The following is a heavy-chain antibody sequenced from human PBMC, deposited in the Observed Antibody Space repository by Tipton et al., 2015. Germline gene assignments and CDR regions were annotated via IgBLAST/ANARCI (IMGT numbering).Heavy chain of an antibody. CDR1: GGSISSSSYY. CDR2: IHYSGDT. Sequence: TLSLTCTVSGGSISSSSYYWSWIRQHPGRGLEWIGYIHYSGDTYYNPSLKSRVTISIDTSKNQFSLKVSSVTAADTAVYYCARLLQPRADFDYWGQGTLVTVSS. V-gene: IGHV4-31*03. CDR3: ARLLQPRADFDY. D-gene: IGHD5-18*01. J-gene: IGHJ4*02.